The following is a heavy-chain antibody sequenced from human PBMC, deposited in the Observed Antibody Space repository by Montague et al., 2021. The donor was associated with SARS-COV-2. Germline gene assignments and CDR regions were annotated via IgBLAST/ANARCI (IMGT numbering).Heavy chain of an antibody. CDR1: GGSISRYF. J-gene: IGHJ4*02. Sequence: SETLSLTCTVSGGSISRYFWNWTRQTPGKGLEWMGYVHDIESSIYNPSLQSRITILLDTPKNQFSLRLNAVTAADTAVYYCARVTLGGRDGRTRQYDGLDSWGQGILVTVSS. CDR2: VHDIESS. D-gene: IGHD3-16*01. V-gene: IGHV4-59*01. CDR3: ARVTLGGRDGRTRQYDGLDS.